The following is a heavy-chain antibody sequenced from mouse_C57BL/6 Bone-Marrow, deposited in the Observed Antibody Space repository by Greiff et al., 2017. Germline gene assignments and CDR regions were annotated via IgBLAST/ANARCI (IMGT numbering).Heavy chain of an antibody. CDR3: ARDSLYDYYWYFDV. CDR2: ISYDGSN. CDR1: GYSITSGYY. D-gene: IGHD2-4*01. V-gene: IGHV3-6*01. J-gene: IGHJ1*03. Sequence: EVQLQESGPGLVKPSQSLSLTCSVTGYSITSGYYWNWIRQFPGNKLEWMGYISYDGSNNYNPSLKNRISITRDTSKNQFLLKLNSVTTEDTATYYCARDSLYDYYWYFDVWGTGTTVTVSS.